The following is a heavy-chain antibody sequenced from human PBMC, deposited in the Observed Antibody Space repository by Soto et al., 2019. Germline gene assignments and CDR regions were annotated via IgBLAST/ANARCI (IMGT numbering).Heavy chain of an antibody. CDR1: GYTFTSYA. CDR2: INAGNGIT. Sequence: GASVKVSCKASGYTFTSYAMHWVRQAPGQRLEWMGWINAGNGITKYSQKFQGRVTITRDTSASTAYMELSSLRSEDTAVYYCARGWYDEPGDYWGQGTLVTVSS. D-gene: IGHD1-20*01. V-gene: IGHV1-3*01. CDR3: ARGWYDEPGDY. J-gene: IGHJ4*02.